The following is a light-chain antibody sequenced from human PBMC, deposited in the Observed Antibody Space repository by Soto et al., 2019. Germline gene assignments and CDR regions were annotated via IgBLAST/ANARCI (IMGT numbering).Light chain of an antibody. CDR1: RSSVGSNT. CDR3: AAWDASLGGFYV. V-gene: IGLV1-44*01. CDR2: SNN. Sequence: QAVVTQPPSASGTPGQRVTISRSGSRSSVGSNTVNWYQHLPGTAPKLLIYSNNHRPSGVPDRFSASKAGASASLAISGLQSEDEGDYYCAAWDASLGGFYVFGSGTKVTVL. J-gene: IGLJ1*01.